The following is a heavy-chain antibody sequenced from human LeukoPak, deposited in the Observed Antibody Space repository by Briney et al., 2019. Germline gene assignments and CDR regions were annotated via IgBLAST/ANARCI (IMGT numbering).Heavy chain of an antibody. CDR2: ISYDGSNK. V-gene: IGHV3-30*18. CDR3: AKDARRTNGWYFFDY. J-gene: IGHJ4*02. Sequence: GGSLRLSCAASGFTFSSYGMHWVRQAPGKGLEWWAVISYDGSNKYYADSVKGRFTISRDNSKNTLFLQMNSLRAEDTAVYYCAKDARRTNGWYFFDYWGQGTLVTVSS. D-gene: IGHD6-19*01. CDR1: GFTFSSYG.